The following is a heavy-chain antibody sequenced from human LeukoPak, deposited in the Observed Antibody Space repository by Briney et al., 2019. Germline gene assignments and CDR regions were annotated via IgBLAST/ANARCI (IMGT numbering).Heavy chain of an antibody. CDR3: ATVDSYGGYYFDY. Sequence: ASVKVSCKVSGYTLTELSMHWVRQAPGKGLEWMGGSDPEDGETIYAQKFQGRVTMTEDTSTDTAYIELSSLRSEDTAVYYCATVDSYGGYYFDYWGQGTLVTVSS. CDR1: GYTLTELS. V-gene: IGHV1-24*01. J-gene: IGHJ4*02. CDR2: SDPEDGET. D-gene: IGHD5-18*01.